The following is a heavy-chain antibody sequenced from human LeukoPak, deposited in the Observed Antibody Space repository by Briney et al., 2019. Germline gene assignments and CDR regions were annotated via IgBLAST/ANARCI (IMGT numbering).Heavy chain of an antibody. CDR1: GFTLSSYV. CDR3: AKDRYSYAFEYSDS. V-gene: IGHV3-30*18. CDR2: ISNDGSKK. Sequence: GGSLRLSCAASGFTLSSYVIHWVRQAPGKGLDWVAVISNDGSKKYYADSVKGRFTISRDNSKNTLSLQVSSLRTEDTAVYYCAKDRYSYAFEYSDSWGQGTLVTVSS. J-gene: IGHJ4*02. D-gene: IGHD5-18*01.